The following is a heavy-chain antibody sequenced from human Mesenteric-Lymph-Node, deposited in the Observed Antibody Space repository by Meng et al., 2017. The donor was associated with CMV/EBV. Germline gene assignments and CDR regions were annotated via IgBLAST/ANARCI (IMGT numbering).Heavy chain of an antibody. CDR1: GFIFTNYA. CDR3: ATSRTFDY. J-gene: IGHJ4*02. V-gene: IGHV3-30-3*01. Sequence: SLKISCAASGFIFTNYAMSWVRQAPGKGLEWVAVISYDGSNKYYADSVKGRFTISRDNSKNTLYLQMDSLRAEDTAVYYCATSRTFDYWGQGTLVTVSS. CDR2: ISYDGSNK.